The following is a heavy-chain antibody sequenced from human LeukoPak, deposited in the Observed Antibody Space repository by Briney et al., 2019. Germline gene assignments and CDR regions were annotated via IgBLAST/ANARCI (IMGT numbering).Heavy chain of an antibody. Sequence: PSETLSLTCAVYGGSFSGYYWSCIRQPPGKGLEWIGEINHSGSTNYNPSLKSRVTISVDTSKNQFSLKLSSVTAADTAVYYCARNGSYSSGWYGSFDYWGQGTLVTVSS. J-gene: IGHJ4*02. V-gene: IGHV4-34*01. CDR2: INHSGST. CDR3: ARNGSYSSGWYGSFDY. D-gene: IGHD6-19*01. CDR1: GGSFSGYY.